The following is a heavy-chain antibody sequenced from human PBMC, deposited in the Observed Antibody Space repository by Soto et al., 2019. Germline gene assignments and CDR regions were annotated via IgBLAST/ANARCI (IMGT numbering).Heavy chain of an antibody. Sequence: ASVKVSCKASGYTFTNYGLNWVRQAPGQGLEWMGWISAYNGNTNYAQKFQGRVTMTTDTSTSTAYMELRSLRSDDTAVYYCARGQDYGDGDCWGQGTLVTVSS. CDR2: ISAYNGNT. V-gene: IGHV1-18*01. CDR1: GYTFTNYG. D-gene: IGHD4-17*01. CDR3: ARGQDYGDGDC. J-gene: IGHJ4*02.